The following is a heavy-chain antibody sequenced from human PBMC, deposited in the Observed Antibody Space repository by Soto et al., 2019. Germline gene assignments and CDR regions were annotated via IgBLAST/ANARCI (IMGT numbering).Heavy chain of an antibody. CDR2: IIPILGIA. CDR1: GGTFSSYT. Sequence: QVQLVQSGAEVKKPGSSVKVSCKASGGTFSSYTISWVRQAPGQGLEWMGRIIPILGIANYAQKFQGRVTITADKSTSTAYMGLSSLRSEDTAAYYCARSVDSIAVDYWGQGTLVTVSS. J-gene: IGHJ4*02. V-gene: IGHV1-69*02. CDR3: ARSVDSIAVDY. D-gene: IGHD6-6*01.